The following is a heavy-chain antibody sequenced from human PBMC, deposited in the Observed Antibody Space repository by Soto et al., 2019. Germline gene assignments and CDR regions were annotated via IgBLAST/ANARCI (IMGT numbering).Heavy chain of an antibody. CDR2: IYYSGST. D-gene: IGHD6-6*01. Sequence: QVQLQESGPGLVKPSETLSLTCTVSGGSISSYYWSWIRQPPGKGLEWIGYIYYSGSTNYNPSLKSRVTISVDTSKNQFSLRLRSVTAADTAVYYCARYVGAARLDYWGQGTLVTVSS. V-gene: IGHV4-59*01. J-gene: IGHJ4*02. CDR1: GGSISSYY. CDR3: ARYVGAARLDY.